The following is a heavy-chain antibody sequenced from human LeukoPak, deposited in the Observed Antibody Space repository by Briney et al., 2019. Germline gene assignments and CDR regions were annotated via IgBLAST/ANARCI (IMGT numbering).Heavy chain of an antibody. CDR1: GFTFSDYY. D-gene: IGHD3-22*01. V-gene: IGHV3-11*04. CDR2: ISSSGSTI. J-gene: IGHJ4*02. Sequence: GGSLRLSCAASGFTFSDYYMSWIRQAPGKGQEWVSYISSSGSTIYYADSVKGRFTISRDNAKNSLYLQMNSLRAEDTAVYHCARDVAHYDSSGYYFGLFDYWGQGTLVTVSS. CDR3: ARDVAHYDSSGYYFGLFDY.